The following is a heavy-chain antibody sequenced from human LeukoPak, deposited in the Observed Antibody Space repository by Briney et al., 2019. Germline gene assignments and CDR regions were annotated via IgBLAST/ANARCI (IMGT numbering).Heavy chain of an antibody. D-gene: IGHD2-2*01. CDR1: GFTFSSHW. CDR2: INSDGSSI. Sequence: GGSLRLSCAASGFTFSSHWMHWVRQAPGKGLVWVSRINSDGSSISYADSVKGRFTISRDNAKNTLSLQMNGLRAEDTAVYYCASVRPGSTTNGNYGMDVWGQGTTVTVSS. J-gene: IGHJ6*02. CDR3: ASVRPGSTTNGNYGMDV. V-gene: IGHV3-74*01.